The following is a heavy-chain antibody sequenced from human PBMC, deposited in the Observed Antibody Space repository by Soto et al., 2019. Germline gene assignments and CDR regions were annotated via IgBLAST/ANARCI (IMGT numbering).Heavy chain of an antibody. D-gene: IGHD2-8*01. CDR1: GFSFTSYF. J-gene: IGHJ4*02. CDR3: ARGVDY. V-gene: IGHV5-51*01. Sequence: GASQKISCRGSGFSFTSYFIAWVRQVPGKVLEWMGIIYPTDSDTTYSPSFQGQITISVDTSINTAYLQWNSLKASDTAMYYCARGVDYWGQGTLVTVSS. CDR2: IYPTDSDT.